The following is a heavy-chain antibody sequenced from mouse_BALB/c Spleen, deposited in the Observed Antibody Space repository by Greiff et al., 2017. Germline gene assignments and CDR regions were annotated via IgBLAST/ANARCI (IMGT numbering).Heavy chain of an antibody. CDR2: INPSNGRT. D-gene: IGHD2-4*01. J-gene: IGHJ1*01. Sequence: QVQLQQPGAELVKPGASVKLSCKASGYTFTSYWMHWVKQRPGQGLEWIGEINPSNGRTNYNEKFKSKATLTVDKSSSTAYMQLSSLTSEDSAVYYCASWDYDWYFDVWGAGTTVTVSS. CDR1: GYTFTSYW. CDR3: ASWDYDWYFDV. V-gene: IGHV1S81*02.